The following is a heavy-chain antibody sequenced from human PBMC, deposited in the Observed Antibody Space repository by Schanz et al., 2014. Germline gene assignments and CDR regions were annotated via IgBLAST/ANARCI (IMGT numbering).Heavy chain of an antibody. CDR1: GFTFSGYG. J-gene: IGHJ6*02. V-gene: IGHV3-30*18. CDR2: ISYDGRHK. CDR3: AKDDTQVNGMDV. Sequence: VQLVESGGGLISPGGSLRLSCAASGFTFSGYGMHWVRQAPGKGLEWVAIISYDGRHKNYADSVKGRFTISRDNSKNTLHLQMNSLRVEDTAVYYCAKDDTQVNGMDVWGQGTTVTVSS.